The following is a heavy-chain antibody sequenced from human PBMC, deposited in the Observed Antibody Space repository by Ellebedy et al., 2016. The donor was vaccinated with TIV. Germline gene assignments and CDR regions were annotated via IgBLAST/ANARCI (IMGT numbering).Heavy chain of an antibody. CDR3: AKHSGSYLEYNWFDS. CDR1: GFTFNSYA. J-gene: IGHJ5*01. V-gene: IGHV3-23*01. Sequence: PGGSLRLSCAASGFTFNSYAMSWVRQAPGKGLEWVSVISGDGGGGYTYYADSVKGRFTISRDNSKSTLYLQMNSLRAEDTAVYYCAKHSGSYLEYNWFDSWGQGTLVTVSS. CDR2: ISGDGGGGYT. D-gene: IGHD1-26*01.